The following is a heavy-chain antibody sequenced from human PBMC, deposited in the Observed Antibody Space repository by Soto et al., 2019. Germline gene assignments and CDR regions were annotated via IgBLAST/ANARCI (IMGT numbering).Heavy chain of an antibody. CDR2: IYHSGIT. CDR1: GDSINNGDYS. V-gene: IGHV4-30-2*01. J-gene: IGHJ4*02. Sequence: QLQLQESGSGLVKPSQTLSLTCAVSGDSINNGDYSWSWIRQPPGKGLEWIGYIYHSGITSYSPSLKSRVTISADRSNNQFSLRLSSVTAADTAVYYCARVAGSSRGYFDYWGQGTLVTVSS. D-gene: IGHD6-6*01. CDR3: ARVAGSSRGYFDY.